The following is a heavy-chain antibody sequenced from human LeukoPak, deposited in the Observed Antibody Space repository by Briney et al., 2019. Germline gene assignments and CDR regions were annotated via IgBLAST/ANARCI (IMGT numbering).Heavy chain of an antibody. CDR2: INHSGST. J-gene: IGHJ4*02. CDR3: ARGRSVATRGLFDY. V-gene: IGHV4-34*01. CDR1: GFTFSSYW. D-gene: IGHD5-24*01. Sequence: GSLRLSCAASGFTFSSYWMSWVRQPPGKGLEWIGEINHSGSTNYNPSLKSRVTISVDTSKNQFSLKLSSVTAADTAVYYCARGRSVATRGLFDYWGQGTLVTVSS.